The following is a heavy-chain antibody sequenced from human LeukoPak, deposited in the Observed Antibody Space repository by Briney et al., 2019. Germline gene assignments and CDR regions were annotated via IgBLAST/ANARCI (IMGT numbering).Heavy chain of an antibody. CDR1: GFTFSDFW. CDR3: ARDYDFWSGYLAPDY. J-gene: IGHJ4*02. V-gene: IGHV3-74*01. D-gene: IGHD3-3*01. CDR2: INSGGTVT. Sequence: GGSLRLSCAASGFTFSDFWMHWVRQAPGKGLVWVSRINSGGTVTNYADSVKGRFTISRDNSKNTLYLQMNSLRAEDTAVYYCARDYDFWSGYLAPDYWGQGTLVTVSS.